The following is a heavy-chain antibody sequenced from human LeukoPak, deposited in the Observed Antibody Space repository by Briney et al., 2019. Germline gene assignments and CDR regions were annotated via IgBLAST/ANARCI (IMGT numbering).Heavy chain of an antibody. CDR1: GFTFSSYV. CDR3: AKVTYGSGTYGAFDY. D-gene: IGHD3-10*01. J-gene: IGHJ4*02. CDR2: IYSDNT. V-gene: IGHV3-23*03. Sequence: GGSLRLSCGASGFTFSSYVMSWVRQAPGKGLEWVSFIYSDNTHYSDSVKGRFTISRDNSKNTLYLQMNSLRAEDTAVYYCAKVTYGSGTYGAFDYWGQGTLVTVSS.